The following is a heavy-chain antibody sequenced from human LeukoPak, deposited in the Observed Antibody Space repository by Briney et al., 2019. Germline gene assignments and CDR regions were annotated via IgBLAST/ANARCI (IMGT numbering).Heavy chain of an antibody. CDR3: ARDTALPYFDY. Sequence: GGSLRLSCAASGFTFSSYSMNWVRQVPGKGLEWVSYISSSSSTIYYADSVKGRFTISRDNAKNSLYLQMNSLRAEDTAVYYCARDTALPYFDYWGQGTLVTVSS. J-gene: IGHJ4*02. CDR1: GFTFSSYS. CDR2: ISSSSSTI. D-gene: IGHD5-18*01. V-gene: IGHV3-48*01.